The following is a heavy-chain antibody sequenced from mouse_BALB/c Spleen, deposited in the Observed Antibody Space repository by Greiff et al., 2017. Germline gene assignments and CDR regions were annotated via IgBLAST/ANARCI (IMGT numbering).Heavy chain of an antibody. CDR3: TKSTPYYAMDY. V-gene: IGHV1S56*01. Sequence: QVQLQQSGPELVKPGASVRISCKASGYTFTSYYIHWVKQRPGQGLEWIGLIYPGNVNTKYNEKFKGKAILTADNSSSTAYMQISRLPSEDSAVYCVTKSTPYYAMDYWGQGTSVTVSS. CDR1: GYTFTSYY. J-gene: IGHJ4*01. CDR2: IYPGNVNT.